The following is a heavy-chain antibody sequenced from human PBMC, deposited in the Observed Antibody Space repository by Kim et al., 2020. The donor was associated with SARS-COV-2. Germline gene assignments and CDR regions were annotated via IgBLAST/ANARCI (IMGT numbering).Heavy chain of an antibody. CDR1: GGSFSGYY. V-gene: IGHV4-34*01. Sequence: SETLSLTCAVYGGSFSGYYWSWIRQPPGKGLEWIGEINHSGSTNYNPSLKSRVTISVDTSKNQFSLKLSSVTAADTAVYYCAILGIAAAGTSAFDIWGQGTMVTVSS. D-gene: IGHD6-13*01. J-gene: IGHJ3*02. CDR3: AILGIAAAGTSAFDI. CDR2: INHSGST.